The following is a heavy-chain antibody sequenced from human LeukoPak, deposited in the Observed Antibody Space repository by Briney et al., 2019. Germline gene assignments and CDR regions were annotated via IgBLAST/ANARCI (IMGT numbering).Heavy chain of an antibody. CDR2: INQDGSET. D-gene: IGHD1-1*01. CDR3: ARGALGMKYDRGYFDS. J-gene: IGHJ4*02. CDR1: GFTSSSYW. V-gene: IGHV3-7*01. Sequence: GGSLRLSCAASGFTSSSYWMSWVRQAPGKGLEWVANINQDGSETYYVDSVKGRFTISRDDAKKSLFLQMNSLRAEDTAVYYCARGALGMKYDRGYFDSWGQGALVTVSS.